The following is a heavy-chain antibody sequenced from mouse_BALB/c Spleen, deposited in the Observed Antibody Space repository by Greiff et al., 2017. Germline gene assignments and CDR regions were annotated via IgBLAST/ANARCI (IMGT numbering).Heavy chain of an antibody. D-gene: IGHD2-12*01. CDR2: ISDGGSYT. Sequence: DVMLVESGGGLVKPGGSLKLSCAASGFTFSDYYMYWVRQTPEKRLEWVATISDGGSYTYYPDSVKGRFTISRDNAKNNLYLQMSSLKSEDTAMYYCARGAYDAGYYYSMDYWGQGTSVTVSS. J-gene: IGHJ4*01. CDR3: ARGAYDAGYYYSMDY. CDR1: GFTFSDYY. V-gene: IGHV5-4*02.